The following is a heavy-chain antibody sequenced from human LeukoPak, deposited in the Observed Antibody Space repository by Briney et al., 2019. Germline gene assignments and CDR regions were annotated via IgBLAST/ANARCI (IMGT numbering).Heavy chain of an antibody. CDR3: ARGYINFDY. D-gene: IGHD5-24*01. V-gene: IGHV3-11*01. CDR1: RFTFSDYY. Sequence: GGSLRLSCAASRFTFSDYYMSWIRQAPGKGLEWVPYISRNGDTIFYADSVKGRFTISRDNGKNSLYLQMKRLRAEDTAVYYCARGYINFDYWGQGTLVTVSS. CDR2: ISRNGDTI. J-gene: IGHJ4*02.